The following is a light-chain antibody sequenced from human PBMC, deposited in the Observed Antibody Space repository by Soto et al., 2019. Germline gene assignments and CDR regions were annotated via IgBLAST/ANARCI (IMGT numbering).Light chain of an antibody. CDR3: HQRQSWPRT. CDR1: QYINTR. CDR2: QTS. V-gene: IGKV3-11*01. Sequence: LVLPQSPATLSSFPGDRVTLSCRASQYINTRLAWYQHRPGQAPRLLIYQTSLRAAGIPARFSASGSGTDFTLTISDVQPEDFALYYCHQRQSWPRTFGQGTKVGIK. J-gene: IGKJ1*01.